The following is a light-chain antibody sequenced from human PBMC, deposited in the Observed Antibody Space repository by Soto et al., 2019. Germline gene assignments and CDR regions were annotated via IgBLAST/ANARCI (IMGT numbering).Light chain of an antibody. Sequence: QSVLTQPPSVSGAPGQRVTISCTGSRSNIGAGYPVHWYQQLPGTAPKLLIYDNTNRPSGVPDRFSASESGTSASLAITGLQSEDEADYYCQSYDTSLSASVFGGGTKLTVL. CDR2: DNT. CDR1: RSNIGAGYP. J-gene: IGLJ2*01. V-gene: IGLV1-40*01. CDR3: QSYDTSLSASV.